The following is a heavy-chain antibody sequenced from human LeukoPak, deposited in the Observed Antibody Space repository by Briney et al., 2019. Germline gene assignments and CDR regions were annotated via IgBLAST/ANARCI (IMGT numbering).Heavy chain of an antibody. J-gene: IGHJ1*01. CDR1: GFTFSSYS. CDR3: AKDSETVWFGTKFQH. V-gene: IGHV3-21*04. CDR2: ISSSSSYI. D-gene: IGHD3-10*01. Sequence: PGGSLRLSCAASGFTFSSYSMNWVRQAPGKELEWVSSISSSSSYIYYADSVKGRFTISRDNAKNSLYLQMNSLRAEDTAVYYCAKDSETVWFGTKFQHWGQGTLVTVSS.